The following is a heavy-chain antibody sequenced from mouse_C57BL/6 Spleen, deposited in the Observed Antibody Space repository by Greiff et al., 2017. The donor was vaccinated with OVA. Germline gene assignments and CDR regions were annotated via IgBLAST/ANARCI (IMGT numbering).Heavy chain of an antibody. CDR1: GFTFSDYY. D-gene: IGHD2-3*01. V-gene: IGHV5-16*01. J-gene: IGHJ4*01. Sequence: EVKLMESEGGLVQPGSSMKLSCTASGFTFSDYYMAWVRQVPEKGLEWVANINYDGSSTYYLDSLKSRFIISRDNAKNILYLQMSSLKSEDTATYYCARDFRDGYLNYYAMDYWGQGTSVTVSS. CDR2: INYDGSST. CDR3: ARDFRDGYLNYYAMDY.